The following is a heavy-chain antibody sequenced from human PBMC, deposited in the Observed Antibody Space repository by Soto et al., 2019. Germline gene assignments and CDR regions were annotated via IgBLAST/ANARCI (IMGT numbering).Heavy chain of an antibody. Sequence: SETLSLTCTVSGDSISGGASFWSWIRQPPGKGLEWMANVYYSGGSYYNPSLKSRLTISVDTTKNQFSLQLKSMTAADTAVYYCAKLSCTSSTCYFPGWFDPWGQVTLVTSPQ. CDR3: AKLSCTSSTCYFPGWFDP. CDR2: VYYSGGS. CDR1: GDSISGGASF. V-gene: IGHV4-30-4*02. J-gene: IGHJ5*02. D-gene: IGHD2-2*01.